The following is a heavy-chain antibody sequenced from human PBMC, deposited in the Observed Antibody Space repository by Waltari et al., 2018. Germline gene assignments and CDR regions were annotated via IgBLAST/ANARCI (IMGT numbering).Heavy chain of an antibody. CDR2: VYSTGAT. V-gene: IGHV4-4*07. D-gene: IGHD6-19*01. Sequence: QMKLLESGPGLVKPSETLSLTCTVSAASIRGHYGSWIRQPAGKGLEWIGRVYSTGATNYNPSLGRRATISVDTARKQVSLKLTSVTAADTAMYFCAESDSGSWQYFFNSWGQGALVTVSS. J-gene: IGHJ4*02. CDR1: AASIRGHY. CDR3: AESDSGSWQYFFNS.